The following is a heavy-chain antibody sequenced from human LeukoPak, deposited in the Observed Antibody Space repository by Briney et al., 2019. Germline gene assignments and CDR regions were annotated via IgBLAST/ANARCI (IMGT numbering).Heavy chain of an antibody. CDR2: ISGSGGST. Sequence: HAGGSLRLSCAASGFTFSSYAMSWVRQAPGKGLEWVSAISGSGGSTYYADSVKGRFTISGDNSKNTLYLQMNSLRAEDTAVYYCAKNPIVGATVVFDYWGQGTLVTVSS. V-gene: IGHV3-23*01. CDR1: GFTFSSYA. D-gene: IGHD1-26*01. J-gene: IGHJ4*02. CDR3: AKNPIVGATVVFDY.